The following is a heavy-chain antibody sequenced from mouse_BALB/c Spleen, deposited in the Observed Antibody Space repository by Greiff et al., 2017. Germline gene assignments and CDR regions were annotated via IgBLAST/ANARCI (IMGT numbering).Heavy chain of an antibody. CDR2: ISSGGGST. J-gene: IGHJ4*01. V-gene: IGHV5-12-1*01. CDR1: GFAFSSYD. D-gene: IGHD1-1*01. Sequence: EVQGVESGGGLVKPGGSLKLSCAASGFAFSSYDMSWVRQTPEKKLEWVAYISSGGGSTYYPDTVKGRFTISRDNAKNTLYLQMSSLKSEDTAMYYCARRGTTVVAPHYYAMDYWGQGTSVTVSS. CDR3: ARRGTTVVAPHYYAMDY.